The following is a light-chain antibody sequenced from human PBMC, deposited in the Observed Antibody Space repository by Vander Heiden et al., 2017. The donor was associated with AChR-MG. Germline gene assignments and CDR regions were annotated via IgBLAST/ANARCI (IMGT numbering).Light chain of an antibody. J-gene: IGLJ3*02. CDR1: SLGGKS. Sequence: SYVLTQPPSVSVAPGQTASITSGGASLGGKSVHWYQQRPGQAPVLFIYDDSDRPSGTPERVSGTNYGNTATLTISRVAAGDEADYYCQVWDTSGDHWVFGGGTKLTVL. CDR3: QVWDTSGDHWV. CDR2: DDS. V-gene: IGLV3-21*02.